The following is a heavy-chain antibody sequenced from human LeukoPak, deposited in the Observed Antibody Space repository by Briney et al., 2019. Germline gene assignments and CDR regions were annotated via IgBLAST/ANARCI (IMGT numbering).Heavy chain of an antibody. CDR3: AAQGWVQPEYYFDN. CDR1: GVSISSSNW. CDR2: IYHSGST. D-gene: IGHD5-24*01. J-gene: IGHJ4*02. V-gene: IGHV4-4*02. Sequence: SETLSLTCAVSGVSISSSNWWSWVRQPPGKGLEWIGEIYHSGSTIYNPSLKSRVTISIDKSKNQFSLKLSSVTAADTAVYYCAAQGWVQPEYYFDNWGQGTLVTVSS.